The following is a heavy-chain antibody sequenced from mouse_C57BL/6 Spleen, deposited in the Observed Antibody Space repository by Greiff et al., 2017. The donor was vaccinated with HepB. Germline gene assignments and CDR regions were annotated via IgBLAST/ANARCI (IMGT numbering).Heavy chain of an antibody. CDR3: ARFLYYGSSNYVDY. Sequence: VQLKESGPVLVKPGPSVKISCKASGFTFTDYYMHWVKQSHGKSLEWIGLVYPYNGGTSYNQKFKGKATLTVDTSSSTAYMELNSLTSEDSAVYYCARFLYYGSSNYVDYWGQGTTLTVSS. CDR2: VYPYNGGT. J-gene: IGHJ2*01. V-gene: IGHV1-36*01. D-gene: IGHD1-1*01. CDR1: GFTFTDYY.